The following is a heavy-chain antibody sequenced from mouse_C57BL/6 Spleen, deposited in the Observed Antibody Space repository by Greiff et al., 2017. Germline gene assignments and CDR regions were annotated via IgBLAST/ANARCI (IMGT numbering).Heavy chain of an antibody. CDR1: GYTFTSYW. J-gene: IGHJ3*01. V-gene: IGHV1-5*01. D-gene: IGHD2-4*01. CDR3: TRPYDYDGTWFAY. Sequence: VQLQQSGTVLARPGASVKMSCKTSGYTFTSYWMHWVKQRPGQGLEWIGAIYPGNSDTSYNQKFKGKAKLTAVTSASTAYMELSSLTNEDSAVYYSTRPYDYDGTWFAYWGQGTLVTVSA. CDR2: IYPGNSDT.